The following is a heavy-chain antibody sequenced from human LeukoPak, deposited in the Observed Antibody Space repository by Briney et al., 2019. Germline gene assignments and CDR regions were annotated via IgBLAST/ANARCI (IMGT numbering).Heavy chain of an antibody. Sequence: GTSLRLSCAASGFTFTSYAFHWVRQAPGKGLEWVAGISYDGRNKYYADSVKGRFTISRDNSKNTLDLQMNSLRAEDTAVYYCARDTALTAKGQWGRFDPWGQGILVTVSS. CDR2: ISYDGRNK. CDR3: ARDTALTAKGQWGRFDP. J-gene: IGHJ5*01. CDR1: GFTFTSYA. V-gene: IGHV3-30*01. D-gene: IGHD4-23*01.